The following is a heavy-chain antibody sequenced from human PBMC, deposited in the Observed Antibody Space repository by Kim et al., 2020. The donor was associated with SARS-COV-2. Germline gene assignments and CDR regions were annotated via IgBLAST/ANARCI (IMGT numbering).Heavy chain of an antibody. CDR1: GYTFTSYA. CDR2: INTNTGNP. Sequence: ASVKVSCKASGYTFTSYAMNWVRQAPGQGLEWMGWINTNTGNPTYAQGFTGRFVFSLDTSVSTAYLQISSLKAEDTAVYYCARADYYGSGSYYNAPFYYYGMDVWGQGTTVTVSS. D-gene: IGHD3-10*01. J-gene: IGHJ6*02. CDR3: ARADYYGSGSYYNAPFYYYGMDV. V-gene: IGHV7-4-1*02.